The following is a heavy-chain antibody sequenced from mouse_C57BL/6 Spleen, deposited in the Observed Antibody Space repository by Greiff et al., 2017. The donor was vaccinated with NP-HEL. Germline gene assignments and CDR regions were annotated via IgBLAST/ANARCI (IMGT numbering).Heavy chain of an antibody. J-gene: IGHJ3*01. CDR2: IWSGGST. Sequence: QVQLQQSGPGLVQPSQSLSITCTVSGFSLTSYGVHWVRQSPGKGLEWLGVIWSGGSTDYNAAFISRLSISKDNSKSQVFFKMNSLQADDTAIYYWASHGYDGFAYWGQGTLVTVSA. CDR1: GFSLTSYG. CDR3: ASHGYDGFAY. V-gene: IGHV2-2*01. D-gene: IGHD2-2*01.